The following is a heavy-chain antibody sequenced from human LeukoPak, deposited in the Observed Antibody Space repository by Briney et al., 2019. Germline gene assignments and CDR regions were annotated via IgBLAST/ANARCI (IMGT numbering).Heavy chain of an antibody. CDR2: IYYSGST. J-gene: IGHJ4*02. CDR1: GGSISSYY. V-gene: IGHV4-59*01. D-gene: IGHD2-21*01. Sequence: SETLSLTCTVSGGSISSYYWSWIRQPPGKGLEWIGYIYYSGSTNYNPSLKSRVTISVDTSKNQFSLKLSSVTAADTAVYYCAREGGGGEEFDYWGQGTPVTVSS. CDR3: AREGGGGEEFDY.